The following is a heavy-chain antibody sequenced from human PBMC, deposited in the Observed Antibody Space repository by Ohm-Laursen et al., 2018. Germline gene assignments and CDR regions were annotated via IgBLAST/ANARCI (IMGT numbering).Heavy chain of an antibody. Sequence: SLRLSCSASGFTFRNSWMTWVRQAPGKGPEWVANLNPGGSDKYYVDSVKGRFTISRDNAKNSLYLQMNSLRAEDTAVYYCARDRYYDFWSGSKVLDYWGQGTLVTVSS. D-gene: IGHD3-3*01. J-gene: IGHJ4*02. V-gene: IGHV3-7*03. CDR2: LNPGGSDK. CDR3: ARDRYYDFWSGSKVLDY. CDR1: GFTFRNSW.